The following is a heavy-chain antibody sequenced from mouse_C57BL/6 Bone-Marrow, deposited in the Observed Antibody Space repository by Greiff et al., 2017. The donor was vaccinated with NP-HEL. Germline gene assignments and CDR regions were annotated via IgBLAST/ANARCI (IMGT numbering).Heavy chain of an antibody. V-gene: IGHV1-75*01. D-gene: IGHD2-4*01. J-gene: IGHJ4*01. CDR3: ARLLYYDPYYAMDY. Sequence: QVQLKQSGPELVKPGASVKISCKASGYTFTDYYINWVKQRPGQGLEWIGWSFPGSGSTYYNEKFKGKATLTVDKSSSTAYMLLSSLTSEDSAVYFCARLLYYDPYYAMDYWGQGTSVTVSS. CDR1: GYTFTDYY. CDR2: SFPGSGST.